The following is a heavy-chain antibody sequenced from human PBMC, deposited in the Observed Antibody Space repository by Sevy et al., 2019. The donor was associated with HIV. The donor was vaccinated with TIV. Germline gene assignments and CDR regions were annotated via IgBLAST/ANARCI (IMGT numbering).Heavy chain of an antibody. CDR2: IGSSNSYI. D-gene: IGHD6-13*01. J-gene: IGHJ4*02. V-gene: IGHV3-21*01. CDR3: ARRYSSSWYILYYFEY. Sequence: GGSLRLSCAASGFSFSSYSVCWVRQAPGKGLEWVASIGSSNSYIYYADSVKGRFTISRDNAKNSLFLHMNTLRAEDTAVYYCARRYSSSWYILYYFEYWGQGTPVTVSS. CDR1: GFSFSSYS.